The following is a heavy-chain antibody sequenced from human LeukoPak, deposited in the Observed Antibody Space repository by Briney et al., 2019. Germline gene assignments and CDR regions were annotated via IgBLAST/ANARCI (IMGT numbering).Heavy chain of an antibody. D-gene: IGHD4-23*01. CDR1: GCTFTSYG. J-gene: IGHJ4*02. V-gene: IGHV1-69*05. Sequence: SVKVSCKASGCTFTSYGISWVRQAPGQGLEWMGGIIPIFGTANYAQKFQGRVTITTDESTSTAYMELSSLRSEDTAVYYCARGAIYGGNSEGFDYWGQGTLVTVSS. CDR2: IIPIFGTA. CDR3: ARGAIYGGNSEGFDY.